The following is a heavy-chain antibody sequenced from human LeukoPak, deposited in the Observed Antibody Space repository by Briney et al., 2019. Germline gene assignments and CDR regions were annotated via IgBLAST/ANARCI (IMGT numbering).Heavy chain of an antibody. V-gene: IGHV3-15*01. Sequence: AGGSLRLSCAASGFTFDDYAMHWVRQAPGKGLEWVGRIKSKTDGGTTDYAAPVKGRFTISRDDSKNTLYLQMNSLRAEDTAVYYCARHRRRWLQLGAFDIWGQGTMVTVSS. CDR1: GFTFDDYA. J-gene: IGHJ3*02. CDR3: ARHRRRWLQLGAFDI. D-gene: IGHD5-24*01. CDR2: IKSKTDGGTT.